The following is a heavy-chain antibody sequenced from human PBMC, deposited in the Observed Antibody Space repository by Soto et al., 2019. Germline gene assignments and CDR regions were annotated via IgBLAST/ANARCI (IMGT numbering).Heavy chain of an antibody. CDR1: GFTFSSYG. CDR2: IWYDGSNK. D-gene: IGHD3-10*01. Sequence: GGSLRLSCAASGFTFSSYGMHWVRQAPGKGLEWVAVIWYDGSNKYYADSVKGRFTISRDNSKNTLYLQMNSLRAEDTAVYYCARETGQAFYYGSGSYYKGYYYYGMDVWGQGTTVTVSS. CDR3: ARETGQAFYYGSGSYYKGYYYYGMDV. J-gene: IGHJ6*02. V-gene: IGHV3-33*01.